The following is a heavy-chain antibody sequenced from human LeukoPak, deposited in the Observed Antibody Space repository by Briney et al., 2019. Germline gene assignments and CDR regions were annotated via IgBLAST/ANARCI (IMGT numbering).Heavy chain of an antibody. D-gene: IGHD3-10*01. CDR2: ISSYYGNA. V-gene: IGHV1-18*01. J-gene: IGHJ4*02. CDR3: AREGSRRRFPLFPY. Sequence: ASVKVSCKASGYDFTKHGISLERQAPGQGLEWVGWISSYYGNANYAENFQDRVVMTRDTSTGTAYMELRSLRPDDTAVYYCAREGSRRRFPLFPYWAAETLVIVSS. CDR1: GYDFTKHG.